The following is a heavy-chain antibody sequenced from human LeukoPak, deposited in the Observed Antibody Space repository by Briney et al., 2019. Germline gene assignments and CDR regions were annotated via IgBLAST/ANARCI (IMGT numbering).Heavy chain of an antibody. CDR3: ARSYDFWSGYYSRIGFDY. CDR2: IYYSGST. CDR1: GGSISSYY. Sequence: PSETLSLTCTVSGGSISSYYWSWIRQPPGKGLEWIGYIYYSGSTNYNPSLKSRVTISVDTSKNQFSLKLSSVTAADTAVYYCARSYDFWSGYYSRIGFDYCGQGTLVTVSS. D-gene: IGHD3-3*01. J-gene: IGHJ4*02. V-gene: IGHV4-59*01.